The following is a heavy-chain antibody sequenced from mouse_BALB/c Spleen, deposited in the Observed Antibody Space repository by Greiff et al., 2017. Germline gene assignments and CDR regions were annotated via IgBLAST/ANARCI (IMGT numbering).Heavy chain of an antibody. V-gene: IGHV5-9-4*01. CDR3: AREGDYGSMDY. CDR1: GFTFSSYA. J-gene: IGHJ4*01. Sequence: EVKLVESGGGLVKPGGSLKLSCAASGFTFSSYAMSWVRQSPEKRLEWVAEISSGGSYTYYPDTVTGRFTISRDNAKNTLYLEMSSLRSEDTAMYYCAREGDYGSMDYWGQGTSVTVSS. D-gene: IGHD2-4*01. CDR2: ISSGGSYT.